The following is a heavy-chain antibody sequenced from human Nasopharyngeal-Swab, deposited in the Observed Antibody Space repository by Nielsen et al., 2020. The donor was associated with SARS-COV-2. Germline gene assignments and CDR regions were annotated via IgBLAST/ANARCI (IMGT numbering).Heavy chain of an antibody. CDR1: GLSFSYAW. CDR3: TVDLDCNDKRCPRRWFDP. Sequence: GESLKISCAASGLSFSYAWMNWVRQVPGKGLEWVARIRSKVDGGTTDYAAPVRGRFIISRDDSDNRLFLQMNNLKTEDTAVYYCTVDLDCNDKRCPRRWFDPWGQGTLVTVSS. J-gene: IGHJ5*02. V-gene: IGHV3-15*01. CDR2: IRSKVDGGTT. D-gene: IGHD3-9*01.